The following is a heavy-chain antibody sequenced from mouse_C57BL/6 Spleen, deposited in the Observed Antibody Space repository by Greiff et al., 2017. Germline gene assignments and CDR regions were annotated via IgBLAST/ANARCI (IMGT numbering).Heavy chain of an antibody. D-gene: IGHD2-3*01. V-gene: IGHV1-4*01. CDR1: GYTFTSYT. J-gene: IGHJ2*01. Sequence: VQRVESGAELARPGASVKMSCKASGYTFTSYTMHWVKQRPGQGLEWIGYINPSRGYTKYNQKFKDKATLTADKSSSTAYMQLSSLTSEDSAVXYCSRERVYDGYSYYFDYWGQGTTLTVSS. CDR2: INPSRGYT. CDR3: SRERVYDGYSYYFDY.